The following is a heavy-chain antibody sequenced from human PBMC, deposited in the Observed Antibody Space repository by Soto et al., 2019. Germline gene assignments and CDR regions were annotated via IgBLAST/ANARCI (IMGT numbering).Heavy chain of an antibody. J-gene: IGHJ6*02. CDR1: GFTFSSYG. D-gene: IGHD2-15*01. V-gene: IGHV3-33*01. CDR2: IWYDGSNK. Sequence: QVQLVESGGGVVQPGRSLRLSCAASGFTFSSYGMHWVRQAPGKGLEWIAVIWYDGSNKYYADSVKGRFTISRDNSKNPLYLQMNSLGAEDTAVYYCARGSVVVVAAMGESGMDVWGQGTTVTVSS. CDR3: ARGSVVVVAAMGESGMDV.